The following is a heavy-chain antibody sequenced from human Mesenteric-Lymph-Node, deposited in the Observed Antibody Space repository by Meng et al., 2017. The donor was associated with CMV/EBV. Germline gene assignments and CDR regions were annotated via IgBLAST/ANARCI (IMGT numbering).Heavy chain of an antibody. CDR3: ARDVDTAMVGIDY. Sequence: AASGFAFSSHGMHWVRQAPGKGLEWMAIIWYDGSNKYYVDSVKGRFTISRDNSKNTLYLQINSIRAEDTAVYYCARDVDTAMVGIDYWGQGTLVTVSS. V-gene: IGHV3-33*01. D-gene: IGHD5-18*01. CDR2: IWYDGSNK. J-gene: IGHJ4*02. CDR1: GFAFSSHG.